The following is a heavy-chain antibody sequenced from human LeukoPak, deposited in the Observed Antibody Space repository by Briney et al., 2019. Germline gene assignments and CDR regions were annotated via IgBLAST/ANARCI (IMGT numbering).Heavy chain of an antibody. J-gene: IGHJ4*02. Sequence: GGSLRLSCAASGITFSSYAMSWVRQAPGKGLEWVSSIGDSGGSTFYADSVKGRFTISRDNSKNALYLQMNSLRAEDTAVYYCANSGLGYWGQGTLVTVSS. CDR3: ANSGLGY. D-gene: IGHD1-26*01. CDR1: GITFSSYA. V-gene: IGHV3-23*01. CDR2: IGDSGGST.